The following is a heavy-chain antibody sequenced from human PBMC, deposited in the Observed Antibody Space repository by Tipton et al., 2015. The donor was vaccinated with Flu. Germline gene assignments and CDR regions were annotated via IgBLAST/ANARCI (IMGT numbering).Heavy chain of an antibody. D-gene: IGHD6-19*01. CDR2: IFPGNSDT. Sequence: VQLVQSGAGMKKPGESLKISCKGSGYSFTTYWIHWVRQMPGKELEWMGSIFPGNSDTRYSPSFQGQVTMSADKSISTAYLQWSSLTASDTGMYYCAAAVAAYALDIWGQGTMVTVSS. J-gene: IGHJ3*02. V-gene: IGHV5-51*03. CDR3: AAAVAAYALDI. CDR1: GYSFTTYW.